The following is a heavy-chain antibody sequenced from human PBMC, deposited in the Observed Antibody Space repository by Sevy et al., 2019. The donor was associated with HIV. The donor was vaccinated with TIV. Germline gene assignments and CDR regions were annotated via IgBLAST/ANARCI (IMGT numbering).Heavy chain of an antibody. V-gene: IGHV4-39*01. J-gene: IGHJ4*02. D-gene: IGHD3-10*01. CDR3: ARLGGLVDRAFDY. CDR2: IFFSGST. Sequence: SETLSLTCTVSGVSMSGSSYDWGWIRHPPGKGLEWIASIFFSGSTYYNPSLKGRLTISVDTSKSQFSLKLNSVTAADTALYYCARLGGLVDRAFDYWGQGTLVTVSS. CDR1: GVSMSGSSYD.